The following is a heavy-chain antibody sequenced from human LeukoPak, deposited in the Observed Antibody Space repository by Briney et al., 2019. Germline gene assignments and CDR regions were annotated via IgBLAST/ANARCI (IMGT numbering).Heavy chain of an antibody. V-gene: IGHV3-74*01. D-gene: IGHD2-15*01. CDR1: GFTFSSYW. Sequence: GGSLRLSCAASGFTFSSYWMQWVRQAPGKGLVWVSRIDGDGSSTNYADSVKGRFTISRDNSKNTLYLQMNSLRAEDTAVYYCAKAPGYCSGGSCPIDYWGQGTLVTVSS. J-gene: IGHJ4*02. CDR2: IDGDGSST. CDR3: AKAPGYCSGGSCPIDY.